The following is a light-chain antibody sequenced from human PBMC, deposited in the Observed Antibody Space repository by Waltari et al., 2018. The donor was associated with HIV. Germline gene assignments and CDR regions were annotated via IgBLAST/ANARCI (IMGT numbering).Light chain of an antibody. CDR2: QDT. Sequence: SYELTQPPSVSVSPGQTATITCPGDELGDKYACWYQQKPGQSPILVIYQDTKRPSGIPERFSGSISGNTATLTISGTQAMDEADYYCQAWDSKTAYVFGTGTKVTVL. V-gene: IGLV3-1*01. CDR3: QAWDSKTAYV. CDR1: ELGDKY. J-gene: IGLJ1*01.